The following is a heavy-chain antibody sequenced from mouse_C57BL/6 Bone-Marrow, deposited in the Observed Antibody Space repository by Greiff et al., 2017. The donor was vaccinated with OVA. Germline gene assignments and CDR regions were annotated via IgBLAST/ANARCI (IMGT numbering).Heavy chain of an antibody. CDR2: LYPRSGNT. Sequence: QVQLKQSGAELARPGASVKLSCKASGYTFTSYGLSWVKQRTGQGLAWIGELYPRSGNTYYNEKFKGKATLTADKSSSTAYMELRSLTSEDSAVYFGARWGPTMVIAYWGQGTLVTVSA. CDR1: GYTFTSYG. D-gene: IGHD2-10*01. J-gene: IGHJ3*01. CDR3: ARWGPTMVIAY. V-gene: IGHV1-81*01.